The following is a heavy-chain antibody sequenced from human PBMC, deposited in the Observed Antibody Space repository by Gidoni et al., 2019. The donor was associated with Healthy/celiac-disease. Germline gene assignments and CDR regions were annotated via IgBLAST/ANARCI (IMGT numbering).Heavy chain of an antibody. Sequence: QVQLQQWGAGLLKPSETLSLTCAVYGGSFSGYYWSWIRQPPGKGLEWIGEINHSGSTNYNPSLKSRVTISVDTSKNQFSLKLSSVTAADTAVYYCARWGPYVWGSYHDYYYYGMDVWGQGTTVTVSS. CDR1: GGSFSGYY. J-gene: IGHJ6*02. CDR2: INHSGST. V-gene: IGHV4-34*01. D-gene: IGHD3-16*02. CDR3: ARWGPYVWGSYHDYYYYGMDV.